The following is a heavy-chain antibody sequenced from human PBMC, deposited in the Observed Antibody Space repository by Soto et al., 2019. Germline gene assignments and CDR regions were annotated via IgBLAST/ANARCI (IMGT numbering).Heavy chain of an antibody. Sequence: QVQLQESGPGLVKPSETLSLTCTVSGGSVSSGSYYWSWIRQPPGKGLEWIGYIYYSGSTNYNPSLKSRVTISVDTSKNQFSLKLSSVTAADTDVYYCARDCGYAEVDYWGQGTLVTVSS. V-gene: IGHV4-61*01. CDR3: ARDCGYAEVDY. CDR1: GGSVSSGSYY. CDR2: IYYSGST. J-gene: IGHJ4*02. D-gene: IGHD3-22*01.